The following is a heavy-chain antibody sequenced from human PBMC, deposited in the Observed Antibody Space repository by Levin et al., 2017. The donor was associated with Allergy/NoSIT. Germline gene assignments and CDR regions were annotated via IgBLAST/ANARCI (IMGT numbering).Heavy chain of an antibody. CDR1: GFIFSNYA. Sequence: AGGSLRLSCAASGFIFSNYAMSWVRQAPGQGLEWVSAITGTGVVTHYTDSVKGRFTISRDNSKNTLYLQVNSLRAEDTAVYFCAKGIDNSGYYPFDYWGQGTLVTVSS. CDR2: ITGTGVVT. D-gene: IGHD3-22*01. V-gene: IGHV3-23*01. J-gene: IGHJ4*02. CDR3: AKGIDNSGYYPFDY.